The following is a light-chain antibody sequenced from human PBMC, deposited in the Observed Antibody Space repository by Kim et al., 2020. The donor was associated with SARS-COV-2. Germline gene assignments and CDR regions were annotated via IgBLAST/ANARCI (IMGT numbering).Light chain of an antibody. CDR1: QSISSW. CDR3: QQYNSYSRT. CDR2: KAS. J-gene: IGKJ2*01. V-gene: IGKV1-5*03. Sequence: SASVGDRVTITCRASQSISSWLAWYQQKPGKAPNLLIYKASSLESGVPSRFSGSGSGTEFTITISSLQPDDFATYYCQQYNSYSRTFGQGTKLEI.